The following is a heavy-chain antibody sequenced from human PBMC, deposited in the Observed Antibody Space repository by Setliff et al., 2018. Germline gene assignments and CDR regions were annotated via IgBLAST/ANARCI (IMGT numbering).Heavy chain of an antibody. D-gene: IGHD2-15*01. CDR2: ISSYNNDVT. CDR3: AISSLSICSGGTCPNAFDV. J-gene: IGHJ3*01. CDR1: GYILNSYG. V-gene: IGHV1-18*01. Sequence: RASVKVSCKASGYILNSYGVSWVRQAPGQGLEWMGWISSYNNDVTNYLQRFQGSVTMTTDTSTSAAYMELRSLRSDDTAVYYCAISSLSICSGGTCPNAFDVWGQGTMVTVSS.